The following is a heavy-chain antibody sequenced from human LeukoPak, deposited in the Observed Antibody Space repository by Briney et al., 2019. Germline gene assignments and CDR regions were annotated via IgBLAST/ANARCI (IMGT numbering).Heavy chain of an antibody. CDR3: AKTLAGVGANYFDY. J-gene: IGHJ4*02. CDR2: ISYDGSNK. D-gene: IGHD1-26*01. V-gene: IGHV3-30*18. CDR1: GFTFSSYG. Sequence: PGGSLRLSCAASGFTFSSYGMHWVRQAPGKGLEWVAVISYDGSNKYYADSVKGRFTISRDNSNNTLYLQMNSLRAEDTAVYYCAKTLAGVGANYFDYWGQGTLVTVSS.